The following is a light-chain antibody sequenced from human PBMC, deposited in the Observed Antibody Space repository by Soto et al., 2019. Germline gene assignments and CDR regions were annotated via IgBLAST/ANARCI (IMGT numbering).Light chain of an antibody. CDR1: QSVFSN. CDR2: SAS. J-gene: IGKJ4*01. CDR3: QQYHNWPPLT. V-gene: IGKV3-15*01. Sequence: EIVMTQSPAFLSESPGERVILSCRASQSVFSNLAWYQQKPGQAPRLLIYSASARVTGIPARFSGSGSGTECTLTISSLQSEDFAVCSCQQYHNWPPLTSGGGTKVEIK.